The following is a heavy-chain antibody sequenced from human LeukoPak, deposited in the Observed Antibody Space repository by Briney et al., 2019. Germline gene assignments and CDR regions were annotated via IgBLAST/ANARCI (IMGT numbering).Heavy chain of an antibody. CDR2: IYPGDSDT. J-gene: IGHJ4*02. CDR3: ARHRSSSSAAGY. CDR1: GYSFTTYW. V-gene: IGHV5-51*01. D-gene: IGHD6-6*01. Sequence: GESLQISCQGSGYSFTTYWIAWVRQMPGKGLEWTGIIYPGDSDTRYSPSFQGQVTISADKSISTAYLQWSSLRASDTAMYYCARHRSSSSAAGYWGQGTLVTVSS.